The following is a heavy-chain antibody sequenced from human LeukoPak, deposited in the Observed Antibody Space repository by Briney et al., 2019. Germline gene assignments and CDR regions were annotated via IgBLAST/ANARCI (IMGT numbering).Heavy chain of an antibody. CDR1: GYTFTSYA. CDR2: IIPTLDTV. Sequence: ASVKVSCKASGYTFTSYAMRWVRQAPGQGLEWMGRIIPTLDTVKSAQKFRGRLTISADKSSNTAYMELSSLRSDDAAMYFCARWRLSGDALTTYHYKTVIDNYFDPWGQGTLVTVSS. CDR3: ARWRLSGDALTTYHYKTVIDNYFDP. V-gene: IGHV1-69*04. J-gene: IGHJ5*02. D-gene: IGHD3-16*02.